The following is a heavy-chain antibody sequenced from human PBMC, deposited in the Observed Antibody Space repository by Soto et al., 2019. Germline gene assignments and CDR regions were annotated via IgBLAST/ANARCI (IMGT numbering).Heavy chain of an antibody. D-gene: IGHD3-3*01. CDR2: IYYSGST. V-gene: IGHV4-39*01. CDR1: GGSISSSSYY. J-gene: IGHJ4*02. CDR3: FYDFWGVLGYFFAF. Sequence: SETLSLTCTVSGGSISSSSYYWGWIRQPPGKGLEWIGSIYYSGSTYYNPSLKSRVTISVDTSKNQFSLKLSSVTAADTAAYYCFYDFWGVLGYFFAFWARGSLDPVSA.